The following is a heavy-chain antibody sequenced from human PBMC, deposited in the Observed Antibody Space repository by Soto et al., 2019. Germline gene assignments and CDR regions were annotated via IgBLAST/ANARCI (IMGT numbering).Heavy chain of an antibody. Sequence: GGSLRLSCAASGFTFSSYSMNWVRQAPGKGLEWVSSISSSSSYIYYADSVKGRFTISRDNAKNSLYLQTNSLRAEDTAVYYCARDEVRDHSGSYYAVDYYYGMDVWGQGTTVTVSS. D-gene: IGHD1-26*01. CDR2: ISSSSSYI. CDR3: ARDEVRDHSGSYYAVDYYYGMDV. V-gene: IGHV3-21*01. J-gene: IGHJ6*02. CDR1: GFTFSSYS.